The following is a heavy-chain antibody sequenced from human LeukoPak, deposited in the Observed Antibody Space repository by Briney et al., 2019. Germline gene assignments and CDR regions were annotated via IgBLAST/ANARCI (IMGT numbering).Heavy chain of an antibody. D-gene: IGHD6-13*01. J-gene: IGHJ4*02. CDR1: GGSFSGYY. Sequence: RSSETLSLTCAVYGGSFSGYYWSWIRQPPGKGLEWIGEINHSGSTNYNPSLKSRVTISVDTSKNQFSLKLSSVTAADTAVYYCATEAAAGTFAFDYWGQGTLVTVSS. CDR2: INHSGST. CDR3: ATEAAAGTFAFDY. V-gene: IGHV4-34*01.